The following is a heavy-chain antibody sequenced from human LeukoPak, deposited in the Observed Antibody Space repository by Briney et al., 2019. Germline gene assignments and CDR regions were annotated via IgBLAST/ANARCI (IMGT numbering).Heavy chain of an antibody. J-gene: IGHJ5*02. CDR3: ATIAAAGYNWFDP. Sequence: ASVKVSCKASGYTFTGYYMHWVRQAPGQVLEWMGWINPNSGGTNYAQKFQGRVTMTRDTSISTAYIELSRLRSDDTAVYYCATIAAAGYNWFDPWGQGTLVTVSS. D-gene: IGHD6-13*01. CDR2: INPNSGGT. CDR1: GYTFTGYY. V-gene: IGHV1-2*02.